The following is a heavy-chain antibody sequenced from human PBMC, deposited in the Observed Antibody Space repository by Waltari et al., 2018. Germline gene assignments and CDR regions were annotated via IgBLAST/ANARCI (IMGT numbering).Heavy chain of an antibody. D-gene: IGHD3-10*01. Sequence: EVQVVQSGAEVKKPGESLTISCEGSGYSFTTTWIGWVRQMPGKGLEWMGIIYPGDSDTRYSPSFQGQVTISADKSINTAYLQWSTLKASDTAMYYCVVGSSFDYWGQGTLVTVSS. CDR2: IYPGDSDT. CDR1: GYSFTTTW. J-gene: IGHJ4*02. V-gene: IGHV5-51*01. CDR3: VVGSSFDY.